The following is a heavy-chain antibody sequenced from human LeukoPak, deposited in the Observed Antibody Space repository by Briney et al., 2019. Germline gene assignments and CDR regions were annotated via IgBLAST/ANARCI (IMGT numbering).Heavy chain of an antibody. CDR1: GFTFSSYG. V-gene: IGHV3-30*02. CDR2: IRYDGSNK. Sequence: PGGSVRLSCAASGFTFSSYGMHWVRQAPGKGLEWVAFIRYDGSNKYYADSVKGRFTISRDNSKNTLYLQMNSLRADDTAVYYCARIDVDTATDFDYWGQGTLVTVSS. CDR3: ARIDVDTATDFDY. J-gene: IGHJ4*02. D-gene: IGHD5-18*01.